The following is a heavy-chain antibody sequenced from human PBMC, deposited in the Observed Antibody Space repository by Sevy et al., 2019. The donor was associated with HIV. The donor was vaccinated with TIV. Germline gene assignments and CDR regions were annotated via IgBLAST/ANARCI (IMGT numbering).Heavy chain of an antibody. V-gene: IGHV1-69*13. CDR2: IIPLLRLS. Sequence: ASVKVSCKTSGGTVTSYLISWVRQAPGQGLEWMGGIIPLLRLSNYAQKLQGRLTITADETTSTVYMELRSLTSEDTAVYFCARDQDGDYVYWGQGSLVTVSS. CDR3: ARDQDGDYVY. J-gene: IGHJ4*02. D-gene: IGHD4-17*01. CDR1: GGTVTSYL.